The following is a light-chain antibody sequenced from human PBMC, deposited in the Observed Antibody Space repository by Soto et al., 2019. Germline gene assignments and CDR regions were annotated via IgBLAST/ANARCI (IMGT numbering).Light chain of an antibody. J-gene: IGKJ3*01. CDR3: QQRGNCPQN. V-gene: IGKV3-11*01. Sequence: PGERATLSCRASQSVRSYLAWYQQKPGQTPRLLIYDAFNRATGIPARFSGSGSGTDLTLTISSLEPENFAVYYCQQRGNCPQNFGPGTKADI. CDR1: QSVRSY. CDR2: DAF.